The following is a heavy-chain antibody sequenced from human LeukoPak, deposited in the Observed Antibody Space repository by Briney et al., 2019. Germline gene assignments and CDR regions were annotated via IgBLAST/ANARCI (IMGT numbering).Heavy chain of an antibody. Sequence: SSVKVSCKASGGTFSSYAISWVRQAPGQGLEWMGWISAYNGNTNYAQKLQGRVTMTTDTSTSTAYMELRSLRSDDTAVYYCARGLIKYDFWSGYWGDNNWFDPWGQGTLVTVSS. D-gene: IGHD3-3*01. CDR3: ARGLIKYDFWSGYWGDNNWFDP. CDR2: ISAYNGNT. J-gene: IGHJ5*02. CDR1: GGTFSSYA. V-gene: IGHV1-18*01.